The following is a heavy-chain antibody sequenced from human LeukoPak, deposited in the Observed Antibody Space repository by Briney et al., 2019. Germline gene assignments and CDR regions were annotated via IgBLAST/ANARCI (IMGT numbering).Heavy chain of an antibody. CDR2: ISGSGGST. V-gene: IGHV3-23*01. D-gene: IGHD6-19*01. J-gene: IGHJ5*02. CDR3: ARDPSSGWYLKGWFDP. CDR1: GFTFTSYA. Sequence: GGSLRLSCAASGFTFTSYAMSWVRQAPGKGLEWVSAISGSGGSTYYADSVKGRFTISRDNSKNTLYLQMNSLRAEDTAVYYCARDPSSGWYLKGWFDPWGQGTLVTVSS.